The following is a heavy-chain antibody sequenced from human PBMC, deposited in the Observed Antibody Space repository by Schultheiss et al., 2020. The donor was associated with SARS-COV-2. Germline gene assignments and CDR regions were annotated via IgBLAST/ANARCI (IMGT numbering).Heavy chain of an antibody. CDR3: VTVDMDHYSSGGCPFDL. V-gene: IGHV3-21*04. D-gene: IGHD2-15*01. Sequence: GGSLRLSCAASGFTFSSYSMNWVRQAPGKGLEWVSAISGSGGSTNYADSVKGRFTISRDNAKNSLYLQMNSLGAEDTAVYYCVTVDMDHYSSGGCPFDLWGRGTLVTVSS. CDR1: GFTFSSYS. CDR2: ISGSGGST. J-gene: IGHJ2*01.